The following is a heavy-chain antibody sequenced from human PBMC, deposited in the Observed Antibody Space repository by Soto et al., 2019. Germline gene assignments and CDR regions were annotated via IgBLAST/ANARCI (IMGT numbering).Heavy chain of an antibody. V-gene: IGHV1-2*02. D-gene: IGHD2-15*01. CDR1: GYNFTGFY. CDR3: ARGRSLKWNWFDP. CDR2: IFPNSGAT. Sequence: ASGKVSCKASGYNFTGFYLHWVRQAPGQGLEWMGWIFPNSGATNYAQRFQGRVTLTRDTSITTAYMDLTSLTSDDTAVYYCARGRSLKWNWFDPWGQGTLVTISS. J-gene: IGHJ5*02.